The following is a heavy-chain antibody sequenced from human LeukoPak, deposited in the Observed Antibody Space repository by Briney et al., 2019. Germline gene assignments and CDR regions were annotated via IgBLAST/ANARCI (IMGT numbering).Heavy chain of an antibody. CDR2: INPNSGGT. D-gene: IGHD6-6*01. J-gene: IGHJ4*02. Sequence: ASVKVSCKASGYTFTGYYMHWVRQAPGQGLEWMGWINPNSGGTNYAQKFQGRVTMTRDTSISTAYMELGRLRSDDTAVYYCARGRSIADYFDYWGQGTQVTVSS. V-gene: IGHV1-2*02. CDR1: GYTFTGYY. CDR3: ARGRSIADYFDY.